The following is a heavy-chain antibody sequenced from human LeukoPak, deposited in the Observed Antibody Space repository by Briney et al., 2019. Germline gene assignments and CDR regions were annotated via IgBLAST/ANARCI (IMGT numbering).Heavy chain of an antibody. J-gene: IGHJ4*02. D-gene: IGHD2-2*01. V-gene: IGHV4-31*03. Sequence: SETLSLTCTVSGGSISSGGYYWSWIRQHPGKGLEWIGYIYYSGSTYYSPSLKSRVTISVDTSKNQFSLKLSSVTAADTAAYYCARDYSGMVPAANPLGYWGQGTLVTVSS. CDR1: GGSISSGGYY. CDR3: ARDYSGMVPAANPLGY. CDR2: IYYSGST.